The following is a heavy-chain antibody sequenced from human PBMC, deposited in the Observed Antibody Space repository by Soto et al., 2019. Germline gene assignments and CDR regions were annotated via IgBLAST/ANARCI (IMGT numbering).Heavy chain of an antibody. D-gene: IGHD3-22*01. Sequence: QVQLQESGPGLVKPSQTLSLTCTVSGASISSGDYYWTWIRQPPGKGLEWIGSIYYTGNTYYNPSLKSRVTISVDTSNNQFPLKLSSVTAADTAVYYCARASYESSTYYLDYWGQGTLVTVSS. J-gene: IGHJ4*02. CDR1: GASISSGDYY. V-gene: IGHV4-30-4*01. CDR2: IYYTGNT. CDR3: ARASYESSTYYLDY.